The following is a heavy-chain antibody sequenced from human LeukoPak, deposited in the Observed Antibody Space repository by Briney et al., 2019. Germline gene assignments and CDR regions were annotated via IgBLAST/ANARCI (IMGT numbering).Heavy chain of an antibody. D-gene: IGHD6-13*01. Sequence: GGSLRLSCAASGFTFGSYALSWVRQAPGKGLEWVSAISGNGDSTYYAVSVRGRFTISRDNSKNTLFLQMNSLRAEDTAIYYCAKCCHSCGWYQNGDYWGQGTLVTVSS. J-gene: IGHJ4*02. CDR1: GFTFGSYA. CDR2: ISGNGDST. CDR3: AKCCHSCGWYQNGDY. V-gene: IGHV3-23*01.